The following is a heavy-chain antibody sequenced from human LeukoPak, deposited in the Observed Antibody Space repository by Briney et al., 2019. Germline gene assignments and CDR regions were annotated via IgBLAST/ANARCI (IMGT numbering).Heavy chain of an antibody. Sequence: GESLRISCKGSGYSFTSYWISWVRQMPGKGLEWMGRIDPSDSYTNYSPSFQGHVTISADKSISTAYLQCSSLKASDTAMYYCARIRDCSSGSCYFDYWGQGTLVTVSS. CDR3: ARIRDCSSGSCYFDY. D-gene: IGHD2-15*01. CDR1: GYSFTSYW. CDR2: IDPSDSYT. V-gene: IGHV5-10-1*01. J-gene: IGHJ4*02.